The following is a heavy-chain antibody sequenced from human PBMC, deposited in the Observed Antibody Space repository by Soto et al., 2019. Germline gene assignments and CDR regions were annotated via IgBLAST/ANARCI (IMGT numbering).Heavy chain of an antibody. D-gene: IGHD1-1*01. CDR2: INHSGST. CDR3: ARSMLGGYNWNDYYGMDV. J-gene: IGHJ6*02. CDR1: GGSFSGYY. Sequence: PSETLSLTCAVYGGSFSGYYWSWIRQPPGKGLEWIGEINHSGSTNYNPSLKSRVTISVDTSKNQFSLKLSSVTAADTAVYYCARSMLGGYNWNDYYGMDVWGQGTTVTVSS. V-gene: IGHV4-34*01.